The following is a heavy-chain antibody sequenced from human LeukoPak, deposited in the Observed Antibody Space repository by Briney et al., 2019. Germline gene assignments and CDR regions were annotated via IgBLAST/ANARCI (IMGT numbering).Heavy chain of an antibody. CDR3: ARKENILTGYYDH. J-gene: IGHJ5*02. V-gene: IGHV3-21*01. D-gene: IGHD3-9*01. CDR2: ISSDSNYI. CDR1: RLTFRSYT. Sequence: GGSLRVSRPASRLTFRSYTKHWVRQPPAKGLEGVSSISSDSNYIYYADSVKGRFTISRDNAWNSLYLQMNSLRAEDTAVYYWARKENILTGYYDHWGQGTLVTVSS.